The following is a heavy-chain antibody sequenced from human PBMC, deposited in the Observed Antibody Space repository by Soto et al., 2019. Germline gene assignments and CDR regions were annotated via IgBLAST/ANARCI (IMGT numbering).Heavy chain of an antibody. CDR2: ISSSGSTI. D-gene: IGHD6-13*01. CDR3: ARGIRRSSPTNDQDAFDI. Sequence: GGSLRLSCAASGFTFSSYEMNWVRQAPGKGLEWVSYISSSGSTIYYADSVKGRFTISRDNAKNSLYLQMNSLRAEDTAVYYCARGIRRSSPTNDQDAFDIWGQGTMVTVSS. J-gene: IGHJ3*02. CDR1: GFTFSSYE. V-gene: IGHV3-48*03.